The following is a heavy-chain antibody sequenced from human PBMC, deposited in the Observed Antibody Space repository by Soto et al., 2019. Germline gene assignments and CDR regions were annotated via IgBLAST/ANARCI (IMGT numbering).Heavy chain of an antibody. V-gene: IGHV1-69*13. CDR2: IIPIFGTA. CDR3: ASGGGKTYYYDSSGYVDAFDI. Sequence: ASVKVSCKASGGTFSSYAISWVRQAPGQGLEWMGGIIPIFGTANYAQKFQGRVTITADESTSTAYMEPSSLRSEDTAVYYCASGGGKTYYYDSSGYVDAFDIWGQGTMVTVSS. J-gene: IGHJ3*02. D-gene: IGHD3-22*01. CDR1: GGTFSSYA.